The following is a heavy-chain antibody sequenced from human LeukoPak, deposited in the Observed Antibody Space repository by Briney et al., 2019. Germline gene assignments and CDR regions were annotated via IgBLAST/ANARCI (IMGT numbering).Heavy chain of an antibody. CDR1: GFIFSSYG. D-gene: IGHD2-2*01. CDR2: IWYDGSKT. J-gene: IGHJ4*02. Sequence: GGSLRLSCAASGFIFSSYGMHWVRQAPGKGLEWVAVIWYDGSKTYYADSVKGRFTISRDNSKNTLYLQMNSLRAEDTAVYYCAKDDLVPAALFDYWGQGTLVTVSS. V-gene: IGHV3-33*06. CDR3: AKDDLVPAALFDY.